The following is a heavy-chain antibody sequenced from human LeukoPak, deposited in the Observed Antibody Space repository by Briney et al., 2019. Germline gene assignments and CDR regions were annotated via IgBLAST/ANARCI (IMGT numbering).Heavy chain of an antibody. V-gene: IGHV1-18*01. J-gene: IGHJ4*02. CDR3: ARGGLGFTYYDFWSGYLSPKKNYFDY. CDR1: GYTFTSCG. Sequence: ASVKVSCKASGYTFTSCGICWVRQAPGQGLEWMGWVSAYNGDTNYAQKFQGRVTMTRNTSISTAYMELSSLRSEDTAVYYCARGGLGFTYYDFWSGYLSPKKNYFDYWGQGTLVTVSS. D-gene: IGHD3-3*01. CDR2: VSAYNGDT.